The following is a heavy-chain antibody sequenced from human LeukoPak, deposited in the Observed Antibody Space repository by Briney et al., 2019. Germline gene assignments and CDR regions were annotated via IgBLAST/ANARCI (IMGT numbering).Heavy chain of an antibody. CDR3: ARDYYGSGSYDLVPFDY. V-gene: IGHV1-18*04. CDR2: ISAYNGNT. D-gene: IGHD3-10*01. CDR1: GYTFTGYY. Sequence: ASVKVSCKASGYTFTGYYMHWVRQAPGQGLEWMGWISAYNGNTNYAQKLQGRVTMTTDTSTSTAYMELRSLRSDDTAVYYCARDYYGSGSYDLVPFDYWGQGTLVTVSS. J-gene: IGHJ4*02.